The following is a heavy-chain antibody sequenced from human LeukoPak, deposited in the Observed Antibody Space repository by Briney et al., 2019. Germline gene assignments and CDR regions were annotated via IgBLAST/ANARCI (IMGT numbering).Heavy chain of an antibody. D-gene: IGHD6-19*01. V-gene: IGHV3-7*01. CDR1: GFTFTNYW. Sequence: PGGSLRLSCAASGFTFTNYWMGWVRRAPGKGLEWVANINQDGSEKYYVDSVKGRFTISRDNAKNSLYLQMNSLRAEDTAVYYCARDSSGWSFDYWGQGTLVTVSS. J-gene: IGHJ4*02. CDR3: ARDSSGWSFDY. CDR2: INQDGSEK.